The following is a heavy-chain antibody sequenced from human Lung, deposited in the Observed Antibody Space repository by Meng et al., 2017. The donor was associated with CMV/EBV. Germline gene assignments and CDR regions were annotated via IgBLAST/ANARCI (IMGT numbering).Heavy chain of an antibody. CDR1: GYTFIGYY. J-gene: IGHJ4*02. D-gene: IGHD5-18*01. Sequence: ASXXVSXKASGYTFIGYYIHWVRQAPGQGLEWMGCINPNSDGTNYAQKFQGRVTMTRDTSISTAYMELNRLRFDDTAVYYCARSAQLWLDHVDYWGQGTLVTVSS. V-gene: IGHV1-2*02. CDR3: ARSAQLWLDHVDY. CDR2: INPNSDGT.